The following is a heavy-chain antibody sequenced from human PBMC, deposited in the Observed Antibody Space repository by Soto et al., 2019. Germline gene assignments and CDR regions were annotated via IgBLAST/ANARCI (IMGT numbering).Heavy chain of an antibody. D-gene: IGHD3-3*01. CDR2: ITYIGST. V-gene: IGHV4-31*03. Sequence: QVQLQESGPGLVKPSQTLSLTCTVSGGSISSGAHYWTWIRQHPGKGLEWIGYITYIGSTYYNPSLESRVTISVDTSKNQFSLKLSTVTAADTAVYYCARESGGSLFGSYYDDWGQGTLVTVSS. CDR1: GGSISSGAHY. J-gene: IGHJ4*02. CDR3: ARESGGSLFGSYYDD.